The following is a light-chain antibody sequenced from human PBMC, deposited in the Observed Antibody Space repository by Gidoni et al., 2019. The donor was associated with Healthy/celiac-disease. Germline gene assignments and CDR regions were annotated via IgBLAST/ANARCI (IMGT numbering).Light chain of an antibody. CDR2: GAS. J-gene: IGKJ1*01. Sequence: EIVMTQSPATLSVSPGERATLSCRASQSVSSNLAWYQQKPGQAPRLLLYGASTRATGIPARFSGSGSGTEFTLTISSLHSEDFAVYYCQQYNNWLRTFGQGTKVEIK. CDR3: QQYNNWLRT. CDR1: QSVSSN. V-gene: IGKV3-15*01.